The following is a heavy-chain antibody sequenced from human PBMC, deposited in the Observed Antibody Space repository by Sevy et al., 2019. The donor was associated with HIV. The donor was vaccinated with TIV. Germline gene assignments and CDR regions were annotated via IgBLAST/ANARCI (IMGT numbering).Heavy chain of an antibody. J-gene: IGHJ4*02. CDR2: IYSGGST. V-gene: IGHV3-53*01. CDR3: ARAVIGRYYYDSSGYYYDY. CDR1: GFTVSSNY. Sequence: GGSLRLSCAASGFTVSSNYMSWVRQAPGKGLEWVSVIYSGGSTYYADSVKGRFTISRDNSKNTLYLQMNSLRAEDTAVYYCARAVIGRYYYDSSGYYYDYWGQRTLVTVSS. D-gene: IGHD3-22*01.